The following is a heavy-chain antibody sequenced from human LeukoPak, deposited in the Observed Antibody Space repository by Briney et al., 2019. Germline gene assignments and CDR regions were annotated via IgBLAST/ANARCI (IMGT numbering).Heavy chain of an antibody. D-gene: IGHD4-23*01. CDR2: ISYSGYT. CDR1: GGSIRTYY. Sequence: SETLSLTCTVSGGSIRTYYWSWIRQAPGKGLEWIGFISYSGYTSYSPSLKSRVAISEDTSKSQFSLRLSSMTAADTAIYYCARGRNDNGGMFFDSWAQGTLVTVSS. V-gene: IGHV4-59*01. J-gene: IGHJ4*02. CDR3: ARGRNDNGGMFFDS.